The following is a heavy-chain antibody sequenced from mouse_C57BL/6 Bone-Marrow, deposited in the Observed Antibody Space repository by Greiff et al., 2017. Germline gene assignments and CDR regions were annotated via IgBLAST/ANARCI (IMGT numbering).Heavy chain of an antibody. CDR2: IWTGGGT. CDR1: GFSLTSYA. V-gene: IGHV2-9-1*01. J-gene: IGHJ2*01. Sequence: VQLQESGPGLVAPSQSLSITCTVSGFSLTSYAISWVRQPPGKGLEWLGVIWTGGGTKSNSALKSRLSISKDNSKSQVFLKMTILQTDDTARYYCARNSPVYYYGSSLDYWGQGTTLTVSS. CDR3: ARNSPVYYYGSSLDY. D-gene: IGHD1-1*01.